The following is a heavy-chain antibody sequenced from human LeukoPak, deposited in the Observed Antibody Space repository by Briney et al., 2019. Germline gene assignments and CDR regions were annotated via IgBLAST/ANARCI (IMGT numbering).Heavy chain of an antibody. V-gene: IGHV3-23*01. J-gene: IGHJ4*02. Sequence: GGSLRLSCAASGFTLTSYAMSWVRQAPGKGLEWVSAISASGGTTLYADSVKGRFTISRDSSKNTLYVQMNSLRAEDTAVYYCAFGTGSFDYWGQGTLVTVSS. CDR2: ISASGGTT. CDR1: GFTLTSYA. D-gene: IGHD1-1*01. CDR3: AFGTGSFDY.